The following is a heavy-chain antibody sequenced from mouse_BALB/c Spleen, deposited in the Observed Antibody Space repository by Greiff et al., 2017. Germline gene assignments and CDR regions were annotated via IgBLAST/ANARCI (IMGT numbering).Heavy chain of an antibody. CDR2: ISSGGSYT. CDR3: ARPPTATGAMDY. J-gene: IGHJ4*01. D-gene: IGHD1-2*01. Sequence: EVKLVESGGGLVKPGGSLKLSCAASGFTFSSYAMSWVRQTPEKRLEWVATISSGGSYTYYPDSVKGRFTISRDNAKNTLYLQMSSLRSEDTAMYYCARPPTATGAMDYWGQGTSVTVSS. CDR1: GFTFSSYA. V-gene: IGHV5-9-3*01.